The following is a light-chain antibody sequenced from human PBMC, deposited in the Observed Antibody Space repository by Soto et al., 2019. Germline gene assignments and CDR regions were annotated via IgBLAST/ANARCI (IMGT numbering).Light chain of an antibody. Sequence: EIVLTQSPATLSSSPGERAAFSCRASESVISSYLAWYQKKPGQAPRLLIYGASSRATGIPDRFSGSVSGTEFTLTISRLEPDDFAVYYCQQYGSSPWTFGQGTKVDIK. V-gene: IGKV3-20*01. CDR2: GAS. J-gene: IGKJ1*01. CDR3: QQYGSSPWT. CDR1: ESVISSY.